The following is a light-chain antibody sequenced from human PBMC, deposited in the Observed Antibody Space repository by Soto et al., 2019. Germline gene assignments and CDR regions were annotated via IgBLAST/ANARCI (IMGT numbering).Light chain of an antibody. CDR3: QQYDSIPIT. Sequence: DIVMTQSPDSLAVSLGERATINCKSSQSVLYSSNNKNYLTWYQQKPGQPPKLLVYWASTRESGVPDRFSGSGSRTDFTLTISSLQAEDVAVYYCQQYDSIPITFGQVTRLEIK. J-gene: IGKJ5*01. V-gene: IGKV4-1*01. CDR1: QSVLYSSNNKNY. CDR2: WAS.